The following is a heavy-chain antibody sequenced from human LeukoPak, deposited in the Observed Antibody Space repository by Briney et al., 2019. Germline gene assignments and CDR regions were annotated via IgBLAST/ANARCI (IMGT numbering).Heavy chain of an antibody. CDR2: ISSSSSYI. CDR3: ALELVGEYFQH. J-gene: IGHJ1*01. V-gene: IGHV3-21*01. Sequence: GGSLRLSCAATGFTFSSYSMNWVRQAPGKGLEWVSSISSSSSYIYYADSVKGRFTISRDNAKNSLHLQMNSLRAEDTAVYYCALELVGEYFQHWGQGTLATVSS. D-gene: IGHD1-26*01. CDR1: GFTFSSYS.